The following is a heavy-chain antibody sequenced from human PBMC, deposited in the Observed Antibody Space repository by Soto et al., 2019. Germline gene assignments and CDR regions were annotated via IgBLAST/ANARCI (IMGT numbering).Heavy chain of an antibody. CDR1: GFSISSGGYS. CDR2: IYHSGST. V-gene: IGHV4-30-2*01. CDR3: ARSGNYDILTGEPYYFDY. D-gene: IGHD3-9*01. J-gene: IGHJ4*02. Sequence: TLCLTCAVAGFSISSGGYSWSWIRQPPGKGLEWIGYIYHSGSTYYNPSLKSRVTISVDRSKNQFSLKLSSVTAADTAVYYCARSGNYDILTGEPYYFDYWGQGTLVTVSS.